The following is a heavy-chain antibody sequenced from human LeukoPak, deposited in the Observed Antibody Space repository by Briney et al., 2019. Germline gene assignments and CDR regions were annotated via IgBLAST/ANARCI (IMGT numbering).Heavy chain of an antibody. V-gene: IGHV4-4*07. D-gene: IGHD1-7*01. J-gene: IGHJ3*02. CDR2: VYTSGST. Sequence: TSETLSLTCSVSGGSISGYYWTWIRQPDGKGLEWIGRVYTSGSTHYNPSLKTRLTMSVDTSKNQFSLKLSSVTAADTAVYYCARLITGTTTAFDIWGQGTMVTVSS. CDR3: ARLITGTTTAFDI. CDR1: GGSISGYY.